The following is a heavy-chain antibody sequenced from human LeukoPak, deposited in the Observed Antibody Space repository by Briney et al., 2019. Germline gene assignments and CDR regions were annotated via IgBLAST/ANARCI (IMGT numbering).Heavy chain of an antibody. D-gene: IGHD5-24*01. CDR2: MNPNSGNT. V-gene: IGHV1-8*03. Sequence: ASVKVSCKASGYTFTGYYMHWVRQAPGQGLEWMGWMNPNSGNTGYAQKFQGRVTITRNTSISTAYMELSSLRSEDTAVYYCARAEKTGAFDIWGQGTMVTVSS. J-gene: IGHJ3*02. CDR3: ARAEKTGAFDI. CDR1: GYTFTGYY.